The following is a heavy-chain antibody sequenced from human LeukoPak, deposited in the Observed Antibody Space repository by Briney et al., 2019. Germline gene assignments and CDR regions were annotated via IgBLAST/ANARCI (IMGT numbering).Heavy chain of an antibody. V-gene: IGHV3-23*01. Sequence: GGSLRLSCAASGFTFSSYSMNWVRQAPGKGLEWVSAISGSGGSTYYADSVKGRFTISRDNSKNTLYLQVNSLRADDTAVYYCAKFRGYSYGYVPFDYWGQGTLVTVSS. CDR3: AKFRGYSYGYVPFDY. J-gene: IGHJ4*02. D-gene: IGHD5-18*01. CDR2: ISGSGGST. CDR1: GFTFSSYS.